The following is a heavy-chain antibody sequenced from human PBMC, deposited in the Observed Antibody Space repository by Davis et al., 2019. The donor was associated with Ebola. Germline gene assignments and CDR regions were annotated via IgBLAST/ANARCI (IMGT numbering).Heavy chain of an antibody. Sequence: ASVKVSCKASGYTFTGYDMHWVRQAPGQGLEWMGWINPNSGGTNYAQKFQGRVTMTRDTSISTAYMELSRLRSDDTAVYYCARVSYDSSGKYYYYYMDVWGKGTTVTVSS. CDR3: ARVSYDSSGKYYYYYMDV. V-gene: IGHV1-2*02. J-gene: IGHJ6*03. D-gene: IGHD3-22*01. CDR2: INPNSGGT. CDR1: GYTFTGYD.